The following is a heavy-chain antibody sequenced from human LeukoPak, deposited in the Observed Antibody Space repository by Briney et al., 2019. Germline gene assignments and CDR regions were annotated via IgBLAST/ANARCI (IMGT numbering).Heavy chain of an antibody. D-gene: IGHD4-17*01. Sequence: PSETLSLTCTVSGGSISSYYWSWIRQPPGKGLEWIGYIYYSGSTNYNPSLKSRVTISVDTSKNQFSLKLSSVTAADTAVYYCARPGSRGTVTKLRGGFDYWGQGTLVTVSS. CDR1: GGSISSYY. CDR2: IYYSGST. J-gene: IGHJ4*02. V-gene: IGHV4-59*12. CDR3: ARPGSRGTVTKLRGGFDY.